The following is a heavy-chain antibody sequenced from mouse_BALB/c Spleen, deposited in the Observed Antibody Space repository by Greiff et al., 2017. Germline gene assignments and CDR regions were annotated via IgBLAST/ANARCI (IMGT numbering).Heavy chain of an antibody. CDR1: GFTFSSYG. CDR2: ISSGGSYT. Sequence: EVQGVESGGDLVKPGGSLKLSCAASGFTFSSYGMSWVRQTPDKRLEWVATISSGGSYTYYPDSVKGRFTISRDNAKNTLYLQMSSLKSEDTAMYYCARHGGGNLDYWGQGTTLTVSS. CDR3: ARHGGGNLDY. J-gene: IGHJ2*01. D-gene: IGHD1-1*02. V-gene: IGHV5-6*01.